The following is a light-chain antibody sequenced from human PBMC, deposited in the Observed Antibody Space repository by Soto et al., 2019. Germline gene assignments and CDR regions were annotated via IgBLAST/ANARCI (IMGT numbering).Light chain of an antibody. Sequence: EIVLTQSPATLSLSPGERATLSCRASQSVNSHLAWYQQRPGQAPRLLFYDASNRATGVPARFGGSGSGTDFTLTISGLEPEDFAIYYCQQRANWPPITFGQGTRLEIK. CDR2: DAS. J-gene: IGKJ5*01. V-gene: IGKV3-11*01. CDR3: QQRANWPPIT. CDR1: QSVNSH.